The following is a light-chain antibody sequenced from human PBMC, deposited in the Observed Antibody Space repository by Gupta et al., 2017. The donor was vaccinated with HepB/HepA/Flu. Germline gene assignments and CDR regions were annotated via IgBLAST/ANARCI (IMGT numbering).Light chain of an antibody. J-gene: IGKJ1*01. V-gene: IGKV2-28*01. CDR1: QSLLDSNGYNY. Sequence: DIVMTQSPLSLPVTPGEPASISCRASQSLLDSNGYNYLDWYLQKPGQSPQPLIYLASNRASVVPDMSGSSGSGAFSILIISRVAAEYVGFYCYLQACYPLTFGQGTKVDIK. CDR2: LAS. CDR3: LQACYPLT.